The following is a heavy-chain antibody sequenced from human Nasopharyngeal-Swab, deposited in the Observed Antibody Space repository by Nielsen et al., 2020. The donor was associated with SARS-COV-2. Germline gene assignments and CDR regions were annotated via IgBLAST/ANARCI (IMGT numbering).Heavy chain of an antibody. D-gene: IGHD4/OR15-4a*01. CDR2: VSTSGTYI. Sequence: GGSLRLSCAASGFTFSSYSMNWVRQAPGKGLEWVSSVSTSGTYIYYADSVKGRFTISRDNAKNSLYLQMNSLRADDTAVYLCVKDWRYGGGYWGQGTLVTVSS. J-gene: IGHJ4*02. V-gene: IGHV3-21*04. CDR3: VKDWRYGGGY. CDR1: GFTFSSYS.